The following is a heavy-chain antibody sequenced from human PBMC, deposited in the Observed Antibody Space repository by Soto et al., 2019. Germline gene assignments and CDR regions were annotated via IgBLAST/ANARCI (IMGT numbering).Heavy chain of an antibody. CDR2: VSFNEDKK. CDR1: GFTFSTFA. J-gene: IGHJ6*02. Sequence: VQLVESGGGVVQPGRSLRLSCAGSGFTFSTFALHWVRQAPGKGLEWVAVVSFNEDKKDYAESVKGRFTISRDNSKNTLSLHMTNLRPEDTAVYHCARDSFGDYLPPYGMDVWGPGTTVIVSS. D-gene: IGHD4-17*01. CDR3: ARDSFGDYLPPYGMDV. V-gene: IGHV3-30-3*01.